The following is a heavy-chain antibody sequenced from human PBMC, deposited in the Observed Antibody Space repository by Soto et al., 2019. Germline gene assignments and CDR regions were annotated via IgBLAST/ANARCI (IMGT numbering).Heavy chain of an antibody. Sequence: ASVKVSCKASGYTFTSYGISWVRQSPEQGLEWMGWISAYNGNTNNAQKFQGRVAVTTDTSTSTAYMELRSLRSDDTAVYYCARGGLGGSWSSEAFDIWGQGTMVTVSS. CDR3: ARGGLGGSWSSEAFDI. CDR2: ISAYNGNT. CDR1: GYTFTSYG. V-gene: IGHV1-18*01. D-gene: IGHD2-15*01. J-gene: IGHJ3*02.